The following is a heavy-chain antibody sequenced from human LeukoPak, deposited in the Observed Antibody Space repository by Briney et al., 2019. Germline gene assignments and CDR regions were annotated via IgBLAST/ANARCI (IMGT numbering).Heavy chain of an antibody. V-gene: IGHV4-59*08. CDR2: IYYSGST. J-gene: IGHJ4*02. CDR3: ARHLYYYDSSGYYQPFYYFDY. CDR1: GGSISSYY. Sequence: PSETLSLTCTVSGGSISSYYWSWIRQPPGKGLEWIGYIYYSGSTNYNPSLKSRVTISVDTSKNQFSLKLSSVTAADTAVYYCARHLYYYDSSGYYQPFYYFDYWGQGTLVTVSS. D-gene: IGHD3-22*01.